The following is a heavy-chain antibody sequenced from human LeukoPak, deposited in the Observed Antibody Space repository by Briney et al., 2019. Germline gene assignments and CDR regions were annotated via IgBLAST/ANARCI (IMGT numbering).Heavy chain of an antibody. CDR2: ISAYNGNT. V-gene: IGHV1-18*01. J-gene: IGHJ4*02. CDR1: GYTFTTYG. D-gene: IGHD3-10*01. Sequence: ASVKVSCKASGYTFTTYGITWVRQAPGQGLEWMGWISAYNGNTNYAQKLQGRVTMTTDTSTSTAYMELRSLRSDDTAVYYCARFDLGYYYGSGSSEYFDYWGQGTLVTVSS. CDR3: ARFDLGYYYGSGSSEYFDY.